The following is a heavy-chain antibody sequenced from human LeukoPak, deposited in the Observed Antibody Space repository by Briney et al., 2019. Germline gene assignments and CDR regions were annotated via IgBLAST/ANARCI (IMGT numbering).Heavy chain of an antibody. D-gene: IGHD4-23*01. CDR1: GFSFSSYA. CDR2: ISYDGSKK. V-gene: IGHV3-30*19. J-gene: IGHJ5*02. CDR3: VRGDGGPQAWIDP. Sequence: GGSLRLSCAASGFSFSSYAMHWVRQAPGKGLEWVAFISYDGSKKHYADSVRGRFTISRDNSKSTLYLQMSSLRSEVTTMYYCVRGDGGPQAWIDPWGQGTLVTVSS.